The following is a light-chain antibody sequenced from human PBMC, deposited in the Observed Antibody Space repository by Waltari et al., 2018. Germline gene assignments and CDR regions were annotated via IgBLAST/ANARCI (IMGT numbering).Light chain of an antibody. CDR2: YAS. CDR1: QSIGSK. V-gene: IGKV6-21*02. Sequence: EIVLTQSPAFQSVTPKEQVTITCRASQSIGSKLHWYQQKPGQSPKALIKYASRSISGVPSRFSGSGSGTDFTLNINSLEAEDAATYFCHQTSTFPETFGQGTKVEIK. J-gene: IGKJ1*01. CDR3: HQTSTFPET.